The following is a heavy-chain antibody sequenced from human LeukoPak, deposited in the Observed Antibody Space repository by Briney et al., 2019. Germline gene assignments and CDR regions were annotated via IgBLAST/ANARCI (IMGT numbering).Heavy chain of an antibody. V-gene: IGHV4-39*01. J-gene: IGHJ4*02. D-gene: IGHD6-19*01. CDR3: ARGSDWYNY. CDR2: IYYSGNT. Sequence: SETLSLTCTVSSGSISSSSYNWAWIRQPPGKGLEWIGTIYYSGNTYYNPSLKSRVTISVDTSKIQFSLKVSSVTATDTAVYYCARGSDWYNYWGQGTLVTVSS. CDR1: SGSISSSSYN.